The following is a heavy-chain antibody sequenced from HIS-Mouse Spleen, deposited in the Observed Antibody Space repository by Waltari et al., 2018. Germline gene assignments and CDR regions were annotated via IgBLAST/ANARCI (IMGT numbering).Heavy chain of an antibody. D-gene: IGHD6-13*01. CDR2: INPNRGGT. CDR1: GYLFTGYP. CDR3: ARGYLAAGNFDY. J-gene: IGHJ4*02. Sequence: QVQLVQSGAEVQKHGPSVRVSCHDHGYLFTGYPMQSVRPAPGQGLEWMGWINPNRGGTNYAQKFQGRVTMTRDTSISTAYMELSRLRSDDTAVYYCARGYLAAGNFDYWGQGTLVTVSS. V-gene: IGHV1-2*02.